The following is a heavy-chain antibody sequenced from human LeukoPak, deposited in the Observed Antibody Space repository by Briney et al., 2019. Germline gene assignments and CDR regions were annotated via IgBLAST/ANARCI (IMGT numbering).Heavy chain of an antibody. Sequence: SETLSLTCAVYGGSFSGYYWSWIRQPPGKGLEWIGEINHSGSTNYNPSLKSRVTISVDTSKNQFSLKLSSVTAADTAIYHCARSYCSGGSCWVYFDYWGQGTLVTVSS. J-gene: IGHJ4*02. CDR2: INHSGST. CDR3: ARSYCSGGSCWVYFDY. D-gene: IGHD2-15*01. V-gene: IGHV4-34*01. CDR1: GGSFSGYY.